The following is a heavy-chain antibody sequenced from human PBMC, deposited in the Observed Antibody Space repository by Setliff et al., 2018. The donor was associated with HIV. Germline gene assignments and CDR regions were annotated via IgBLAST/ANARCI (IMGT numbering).Heavy chain of an antibody. CDR2: INQSGGI. V-gene: IGHV4-38-2*01. CDR1: GYSLSSDYY. Sequence: SETLSLTCAVSGYSLSSDYYWGWIRQPPGKGLEWIGEINQSGGINYNPSLKSRVAISIDTFKNQFSMKLYSVTAADTAIYYCARKFRPGHGVDVWGQGTTVTVSS. CDR3: ARKFRPGHGVDV. D-gene: IGHD3-10*01. J-gene: IGHJ6*02.